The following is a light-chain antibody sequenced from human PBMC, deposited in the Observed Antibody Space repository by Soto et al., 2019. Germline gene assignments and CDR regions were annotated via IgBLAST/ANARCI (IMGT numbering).Light chain of an antibody. CDR2: KAS. CDR3: QQFESSSVT. Sequence: DIQMTQSPSLLSESVGDRVTITCRASQDITTSLAWYQQKPGKAPKLLIYKASSLESGVPSRFTGSGSGTEFSLTISSLQPDDFATYYCQQFESSSVTFGQGTKVEI. CDR1: QDITTS. V-gene: IGKV1-5*03. J-gene: IGKJ1*01.